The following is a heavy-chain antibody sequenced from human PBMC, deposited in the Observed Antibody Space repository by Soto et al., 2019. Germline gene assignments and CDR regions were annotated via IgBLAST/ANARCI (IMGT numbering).Heavy chain of an antibody. D-gene: IGHD6-19*01. J-gene: IGHJ5*02. CDR2: ISGSGGST. CDR3: AKDYRSSGFKNWFDP. CDR1: GFTFSSYA. V-gene: IGHV3-23*01. Sequence: GGSLRLSCAASGFTFSSYAMSWVRQAPGKGLEWVSAISGSGGSTYYADSVKGRFTISRDNSKNTLYLQMNSLRAEDTAVYYCAKDYRSSGFKNWFDPWGQGTLVTVSS.